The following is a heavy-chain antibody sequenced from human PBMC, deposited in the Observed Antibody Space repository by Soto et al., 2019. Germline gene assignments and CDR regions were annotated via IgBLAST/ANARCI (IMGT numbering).Heavy chain of an antibody. V-gene: IGHV4-34*01. CDR3: ARDKITGLFDY. CDR2: INHSGST. CDR1: GGSFSGYY. Sequence: QVQLQQWGAGLLKPSETLSLTCAVYGGSFSGYYWTWIRQPPGTGLEWIGEINHSGSTNYNPSLKSRVTIVIVTSKTQSSLKRTAVTAADTAVYYCARDKITGLFDYWGQGTLVTVSS. J-gene: IGHJ4*02. D-gene: IGHD2-8*02.